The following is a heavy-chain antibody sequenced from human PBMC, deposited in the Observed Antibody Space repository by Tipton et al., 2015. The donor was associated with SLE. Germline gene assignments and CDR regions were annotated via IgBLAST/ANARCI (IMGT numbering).Heavy chain of an antibody. CDR2: INWNGGST. Sequence: SLRLSCAASGFTFEDYGMSWVRQVPGKGLEWVSGINWNGGSTGYADSVKGRFTISRDNAKNSLYLQMNSLRAEDTAVYYCAKRNWAIDAFDIWGQGTMVTVSS. D-gene: IGHD7-27*01. CDR1: GFTFEDYG. CDR3: AKRNWAIDAFDI. V-gene: IGHV3-20*04. J-gene: IGHJ3*02.